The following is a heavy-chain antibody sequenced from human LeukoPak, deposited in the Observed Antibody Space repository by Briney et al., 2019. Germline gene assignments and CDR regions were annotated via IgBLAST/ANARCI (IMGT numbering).Heavy chain of an antibody. D-gene: IGHD3-3*01. Sequence: ASVKVSCKASGYTFTSYAMNWARQAPGQGLEWMGWINTNTGNPTYAQGFTGRFVFSLDTSVSTAYLQISSLNAEDTAVYYCARCERYYDFWSGYDYYYYYMDVWGKGTTVTVSS. CDR3: ARCERYYDFWSGYDYYYYYMDV. CDR2: INTNTGNP. CDR1: GYTFTSYA. J-gene: IGHJ6*03. V-gene: IGHV7-4-1*02.